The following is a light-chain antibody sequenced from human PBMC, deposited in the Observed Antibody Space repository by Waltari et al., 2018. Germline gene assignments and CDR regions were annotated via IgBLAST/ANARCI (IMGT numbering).Light chain of an antibody. CDR2: DVS. Sequence: QSALTQPASVSGSPGQSVTTLCAGTSTEVRGYNSLSCAQEHPGTAPRVIIYDVSDRPSGVSDRFSGSKSGNTASLTISGLQAEDEADYYCSSQSSNDVVLFGGGTKLTVL. J-gene: IGLJ2*01. CDR3: SSQSSNDVVL. V-gene: IGLV2-14*01. CDR1: STEVRGYNS.